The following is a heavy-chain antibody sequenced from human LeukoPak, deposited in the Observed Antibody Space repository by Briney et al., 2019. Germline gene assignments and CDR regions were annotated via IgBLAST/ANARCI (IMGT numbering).Heavy chain of an antibody. D-gene: IGHD6-13*01. Sequence: GEALKISCKGSGCIFTSYWIGWVRQMPGKGLEWMGIIYPGDSDTRYSPSFQGQVPISADKSISTAYLQWSSLKASDTAMYYCARQGGAAAYDAFDIWGQGTMVTVSS. CDR1: GCIFTSYW. CDR3: ARQGGAAAYDAFDI. CDR2: IYPGDSDT. V-gene: IGHV5-51*01. J-gene: IGHJ3*02.